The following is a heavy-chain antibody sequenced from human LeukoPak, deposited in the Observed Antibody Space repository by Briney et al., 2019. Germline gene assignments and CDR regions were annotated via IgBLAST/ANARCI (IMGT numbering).Heavy chain of an antibody. CDR3: ARDQYDVIDC. CDR1: GGSITSGGYN. D-gene: IGHD3-16*01. Sequence: SETLSLTCTVSGGSITSGGYNWSWIRQHPGKGLEWLGNIYSSGSTYYNPSLKSRLTISVDTSKNQFSLKLTSVTAADAAVYYCARDQYDVIDCWGQGTLVTVSS. CDR2: IYSSGST. J-gene: IGHJ4*02. V-gene: IGHV4-31*03.